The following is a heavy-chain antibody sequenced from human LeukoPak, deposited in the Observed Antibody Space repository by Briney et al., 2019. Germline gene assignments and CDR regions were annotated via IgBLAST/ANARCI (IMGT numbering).Heavy chain of an antibody. D-gene: IGHD1-14*01. V-gene: IGHV1-18*01. CDR1: GYTFTSYG. CDR2: ISAYNGNT. J-gene: IGHJ5*02. Sequence: ASVKVSCKASGYTFTSYGISWVRQAPGQGLEWMGWISAYNGNTNYAQKLQGRVTMTTDTSTSTAYMELRSLRSDDTAVYYCARSPPTTSKNRFDPWGQGTLVTVSS. CDR3: ARSPPTTSKNRFDP.